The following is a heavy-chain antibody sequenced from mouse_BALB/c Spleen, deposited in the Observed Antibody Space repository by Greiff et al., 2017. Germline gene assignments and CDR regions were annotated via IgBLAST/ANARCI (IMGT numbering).Heavy chain of an antibody. Sequence: EVKLVESGGGLVQPGGSLKLSCAASGFTFSSYTMSWVRQTPEKRLEWVAYISNGGGSTYYPDTVKGRFTISRDNAKNTLYLQMSSLKSEDTAMYYCARRENGNYAWFAYWGQGTLVTVSA. CDR1: GFTFSSYT. CDR2: ISNGGGST. J-gene: IGHJ3*01. V-gene: IGHV5-12-2*01. CDR3: ARRENGNYAWFAY. D-gene: IGHD2-1*01.